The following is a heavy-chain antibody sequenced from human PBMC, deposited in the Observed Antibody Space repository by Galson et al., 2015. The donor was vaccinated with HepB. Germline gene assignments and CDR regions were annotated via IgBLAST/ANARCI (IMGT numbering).Heavy chain of an antibody. CDR1: GFTFSSYA. Sequence: SLRLSCAASGFTFSSYAMHWVRQAPGKGLEWVAVISYDGSNKYYADSVKGRFTISRDNSKNTLYLQMNSLRAEDTAVYYCASETIFGDGAHDDYWGQGTLVTVSS. D-gene: IGHD3-3*01. V-gene: IGHV3-30*04. CDR2: ISYDGSNK. CDR3: ASETIFGDGAHDDY. J-gene: IGHJ4*02.